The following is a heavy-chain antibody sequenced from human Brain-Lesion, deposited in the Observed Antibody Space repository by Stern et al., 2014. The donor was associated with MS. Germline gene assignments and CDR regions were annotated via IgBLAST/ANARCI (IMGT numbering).Heavy chain of an antibody. CDR3: ARHDSVPRPSQLYSARDRGPGYFDY. Sequence: VQLEESGPGLVKPSETLSLTCPVSGGSISSSTYYWAWIRQPPGKGLEWIGNIYSSGFTSYNPSLKSRVTISVDMSKNQFSRKLSSVTAADTAIYYCARHDSVPRPSQLYSARDRGPGYFDYWGQGTLVTVSS. D-gene: IGHD1-26*01. CDR1: GGSISSSTYY. V-gene: IGHV4-39*01. CDR2: IYSSGFT. J-gene: IGHJ4*02.